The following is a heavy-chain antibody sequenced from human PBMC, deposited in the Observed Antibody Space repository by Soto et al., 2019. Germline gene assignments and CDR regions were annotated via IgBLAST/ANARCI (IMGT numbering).Heavy chain of an antibody. V-gene: IGHV3-15*05. D-gene: IGHD3-22*01. J-gene: IGHJ4*02. CDR3: TTLTMVIVHDDD. Sequence: EVQLVESGGGLVKPGGSLRLSCAASDFTLSNAWMSWVRQAPGKGLEWVGRIKTKSERGTTDYAAPVKGRFTISRDDSKNILYLQMNSLKCEDTAVYYCTTLTMVIVHDDDWGQGTLVTVSS. CDR2: IKTKSERGTT. CDR1: DFTLSNAW.